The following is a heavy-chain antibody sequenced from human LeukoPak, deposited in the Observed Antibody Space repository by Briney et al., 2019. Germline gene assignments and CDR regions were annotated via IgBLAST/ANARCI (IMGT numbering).Heavy chain of an antibody. CDR1: GYSLSSGHY. CDR2: IYHSGST. J-gene: IGHJ4*02. V-gene: IGHV4-38-2*01. CDR3: GRAQGATDY. Sequence: ETLSLTCAVSGYSLSSGHYWGWIRQPPGKGLEWIGSIYHSGSTYYNPSLKSRVTISVDTSKNQFSLKVNSVTAADTAVYYCGRAQGATDYWGQGTLVTVSS. D-gene: IGHD1-26*01.